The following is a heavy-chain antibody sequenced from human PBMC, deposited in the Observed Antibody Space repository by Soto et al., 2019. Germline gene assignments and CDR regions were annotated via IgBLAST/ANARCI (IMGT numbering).Heavy chain of an antibody. CDR2: IDPSDSYT. J-gene: IGHJ6*02. CDR3: ARSMALDIVVVPAPSGYYYYGMDV. D-gene: IGHD2-2*01. V-gene: IGHV5-10-1*01. CDR1: GYRFTSYL. Sequence: GESLKISCKGSGYRFTSYLIRLVRPVPGKGPEWMGRIDPSDSYTNYSPSFQGHVTISADKSISTAYLQWSSLKASDTAMYYCARSMALDIVVVPAPSGYYYYGMDVWGQGTTVTVSS.